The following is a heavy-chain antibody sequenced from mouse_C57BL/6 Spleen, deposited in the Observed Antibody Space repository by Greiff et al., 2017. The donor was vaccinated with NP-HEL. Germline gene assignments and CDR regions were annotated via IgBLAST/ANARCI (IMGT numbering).Heavy chain of an antibody. D-gene: IGHD3-1*01. J-gene: IGHJ1*03. CDR3: ARGSGDYWYFDV. Sequence: VQLKQSGGGLVKPGGSLKLSCAASGFTFSDYGMHWVRQAPEKGLEWVAYISSGSSTIYYADTVKGRFTISRDNAKNTLFLQMTSLRSEDTAMYYWARGSGDYWYFDVWGTGTTVTVSA. V-gene: IGHV5-17*01. CDR1: GFTFSDYG. CDR2: ISSGSSTI.